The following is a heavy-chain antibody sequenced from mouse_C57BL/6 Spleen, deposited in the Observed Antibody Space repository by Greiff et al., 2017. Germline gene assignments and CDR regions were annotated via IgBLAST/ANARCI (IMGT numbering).Heavy chain of an antibody. CDR1: GYSFTGYY. D-gene: IGHD1-1*01. CDR3: ARRNYGPAWFAY. J-gene: IGHJ3*01. V-gene: IGHV1-42*01. Sequence: VQLQQSGPELVKPGASVKISCKASGYSFTGYYMNWVKQSPEKSLEWIGEINPSTGGTTYNQKFKAKATLTVDKSSSTAYMQLKSLTSEDSAVYYCARRNYGPAWFAYWGQVTLVTVSA. CDR2: INPSTGGT.